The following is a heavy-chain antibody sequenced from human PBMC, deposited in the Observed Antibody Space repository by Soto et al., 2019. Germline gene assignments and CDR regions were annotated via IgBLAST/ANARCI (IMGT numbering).Heavy chain of an antibody. CDR2: IDAVDSKT. CDR1: GYSFNDYW. J-gene: IGHJ4*02. V-gene: IGHV5-10-1*03. Sequence: EVRLVQSGAEVKKPGDSLRISCKGSGYSFNDYWITWVRQMPGKGLEWMGRIDAVDSKTNYSPSFQGHVTISVDRSINTAYLQWSSLKASDSAMYYCASGPTIFGVVFEYWGQGTVVSVSS. D-gene: IGHD3-3*01. CDR3: ASGPTIFGVVFEY.